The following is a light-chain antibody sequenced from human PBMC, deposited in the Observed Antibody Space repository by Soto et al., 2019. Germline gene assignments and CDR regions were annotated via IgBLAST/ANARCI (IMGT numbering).Light chain of an antibody. Sequence: QSVLTQPASVSGSPGQSITISCTGTSSDVGSYNLVSWYQQHPGKAPKLMIYEGSKRPSGVSNRFSGSKSGNTASLTISGLQAEGEADYYCCSYAGSSTAVFGGGTQLTVL. CDR2: EGS. CDR3: CSYAGSSTAV. V-gene: IGLV2-23*01. J-gene: IGLJ7*01. CDR1: SSDVGSYNL.